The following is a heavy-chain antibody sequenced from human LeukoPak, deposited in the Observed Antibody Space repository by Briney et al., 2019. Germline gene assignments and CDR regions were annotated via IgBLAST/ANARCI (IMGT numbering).Heavy chain of an antibody. CDR1: GFTFSSYT. D-gene: IGHD2-2*01. J-gene: IGHJ4*02. CDR2: ISAGGGST. Sequence: GGSLRLSCVISGFTFSSYTMSWVRQAPGKGLEWVSGISAGGGSTYHADSVKGRFTISRDNSKHTLFLQMNSLRAEDTAVYYCAKDGRSSTPGYWGQGTLVTVSS. CDR3: AKDGRSSTPGY. V-gene: IGHV3-23*01.